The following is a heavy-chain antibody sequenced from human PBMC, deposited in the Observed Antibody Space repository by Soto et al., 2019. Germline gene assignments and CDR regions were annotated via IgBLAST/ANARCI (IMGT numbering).Heavy chain of an antibody. CDR2: ISYDGANR. CDR1: GLTFSNYA. V-gene: IGHV3-30-3*01. CDR3: ARESSSTVTTGGGGSAKDY. J-gene: IGHJ4*02. D-gene: IGHD4-17*01. Sequence: QVHLVESGGGVVQPGRSLRLSCAASGLTFSNYAMHWVRQAPGKGLEWVAFISYDGANRCYPDSVKGRFTISRDNSKNSVYLQMNSRKTEDTAVYYCARESSSTVTTGGGGSAKDYWGQGTLVTVSS.